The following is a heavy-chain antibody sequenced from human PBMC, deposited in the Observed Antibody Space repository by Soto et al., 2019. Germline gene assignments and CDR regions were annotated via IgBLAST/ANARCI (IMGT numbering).Heavy chain of an antibody. CDR3: VRGADRYQCGF. J-gene: IGHJ4*02. CDR1: GDSIINGIYY. V-gene: IGHV4-31*03. CDR2: VHYSGSI. D-gene: IGHD2-21*02. Sequence: QVQVQESGPGLVKPSQTLSLTCTVSGDSIINGIYYWTWIRQHPGKGLEWIGHVHYSGSIYYNPSHGSRVTMSVDTSKNQVSLEPTSVTVADTAVSYCVRGADRYQCGFWGQGTLVTVSS.